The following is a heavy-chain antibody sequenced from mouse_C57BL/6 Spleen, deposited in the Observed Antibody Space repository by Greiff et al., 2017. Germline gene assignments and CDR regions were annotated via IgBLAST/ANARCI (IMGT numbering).Heavy chain of an antibody. CDR3: ARGDYYGSSYDFDD. V-gene: IGHV1-39*01. D-gene: IGHD1-1*01. CDR1: GYSFTDYN. Sequence: EVKLMESGPELVKPGASVKISCKASGYSFTDYNMNWVKQSNGKSLEWIGVINPNYGTTSYNQKFKGKATLTVDQSSSTAYMQLNSLTSEDSAVYYCARGDYYGSSYDFDDGGQGTTLTVSS. CDR2: INPNYGTT. J-gene: IGHJ2*01.